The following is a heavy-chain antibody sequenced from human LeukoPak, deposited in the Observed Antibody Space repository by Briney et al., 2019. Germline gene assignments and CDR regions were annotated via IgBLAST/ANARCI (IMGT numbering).Heavy chain of an antibody. D-gene: IGHD4-17*01. Sequence: PGGSLRLSCAASGFTFSSYAMSWVRQAPGKGLEWVSAISGSGGSTYYADSVKGRFTISRDNSKNTLYLQMNSLRAEDTAVYYCAKINYGDYPWGGYGMDVWGQGTTVTVSS. V-gene: IGHV3-23*01. CDR2: ISGSGGST. CDR3: AKINYGDYPWGGYGMDV. CDR1: GFTFSSYA. J-gene: IGHJ6*02.